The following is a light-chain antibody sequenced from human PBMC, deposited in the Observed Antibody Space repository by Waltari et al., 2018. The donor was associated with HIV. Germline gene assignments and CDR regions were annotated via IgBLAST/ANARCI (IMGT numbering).Light chain of an antibody. CDR1: QSLAHGNGNTY. Sequence: DIVLTQSPLSAPFTVGQSASISCRSSQSLAHGNGNTYLSWLHQRPGEPPRLLIYRVSLRVLGVSHRFSGGGSGTYFKLKISSVEADDAGVYYCMQARDYPRTFGQGTRVEI. J-gene: IGKJ1*01. CDR2: RVS. CDR3: MQARDYPRT. V-gene: IGKV2-24*01.